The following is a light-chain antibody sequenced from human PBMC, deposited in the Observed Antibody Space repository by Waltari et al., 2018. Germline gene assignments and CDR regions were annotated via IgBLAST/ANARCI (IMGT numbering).Light chain of an antibody. J-gene: IGKJ4*01. CDR3: QQYGSSSLT. CDR2: GAS. CDR1: QSVRNNY. Sequence: EIVLTQSPGTLSLSPGERATLSCRASQSVRNNYLAWYQQKPGQAPRLLIYGASSRAACIPDRFSGSGSGTDFTLTISRLEPEDFAVYYCQQYGSSSLTFGGGTKVESK. V-gene: IGKV3-20*01.